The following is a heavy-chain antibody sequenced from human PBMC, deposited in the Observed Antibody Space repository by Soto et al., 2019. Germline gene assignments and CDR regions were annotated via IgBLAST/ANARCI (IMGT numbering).Heavy chain of an antibody. CDR3: TRGWDGYDWRKAVDI. J-gene: IGHJ3*02. V-gene: IGHV3-30-3*01. Sequence: QVQLVESGGGVVQPGRSLRLSCAASGFTFSNYAMHWVRQAPGKGLEWVANILNDGTNKNYADSVKGRFTISRDNSQKTVYLQMNTLRLEDTAVYYCTRGWDGYDWRKAVDIWGQGTLVRVSS. CDR2: ILNDGTNK. D-gene: IGHD5-12*01. CDR1: GFTFSNYA.